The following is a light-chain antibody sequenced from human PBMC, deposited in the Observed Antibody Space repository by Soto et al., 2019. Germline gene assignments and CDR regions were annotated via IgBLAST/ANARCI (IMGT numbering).Light chain of an antibody. CDR3: SSYTSRSSYNYV. V-gene: IGLV2-14*01. J-gene: IGLJ1*01. Sequence: QSVLTQPASVSGSPGQSITISCTGTSSDVVGYNYVSWYQQHPGKAPKLMIYDVSNRPSGASNRFSGSKSGNTASLTISGLQAEDEADYYCSSYTSRSSYNYVFGTGTKVTV. CDR2: DVS. CDR1: SSDVVGYNY.